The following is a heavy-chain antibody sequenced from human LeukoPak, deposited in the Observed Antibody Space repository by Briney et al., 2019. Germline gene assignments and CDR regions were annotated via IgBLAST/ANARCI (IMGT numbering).Heavy chain of an antibody. V-gene: IGHV1-2*02. CDR2: IDPNSRGT. J-gene: IGHJ5*02. D-gene: IGHD1-1*01. Sequence: ASMKVSCKASGYTFTAYYIHWVRQAPGHGLEWMGWIDPNSRGTNYAQTFQGRVTMTRDTSISTAYMDLSRLISDDTAMYYCARGPTHTNWSRWFDPWGQGTLVTVSS. CDR1: GYTFTAYY. CDR3: ARGPTHTNWSRWFDP.